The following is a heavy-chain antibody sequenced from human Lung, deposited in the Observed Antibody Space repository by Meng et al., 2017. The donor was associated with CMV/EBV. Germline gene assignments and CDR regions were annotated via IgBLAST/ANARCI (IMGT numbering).Heavy chain of an antibody. V-gene: IGHV3-21*01. CDR3: ARGRGLVATIVQYYLDY. J-gene: IGHJ4*02. CDR1: GFTFTSYA. D-gene: IGHD5-12*01. Sequence: GESXKISCAASGFTFTSYAMNWVRQAPGKGLEWVPSITGGGNYIYYADSVKGRFSVSRDNAKNSLYLQMNSLRAEDTAVYYCARGRGLVATIVQYYLDYWGQGTLVTVSS. CDR2: ITGGGNYI.